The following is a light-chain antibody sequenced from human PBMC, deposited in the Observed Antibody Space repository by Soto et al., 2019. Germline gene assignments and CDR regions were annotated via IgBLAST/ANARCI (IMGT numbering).Light chain of an antibody. J-gene: IGLJ2*01. CDR1: SGSIGSNS. CDR2: EDD. CDR3: QSYDTNTVV. Sequence: NFMLTQPHSVSESPGKTVTLSCTRSSGSIGSNSVQWYRQRPGSAPTIVIYEDDQRPSGVPNRFAGSIDRSSNSASLTISGLQTEDEADYYCQSYDTNTVVFGGGTKVTVL. V-gene: IGLV6-57*04.